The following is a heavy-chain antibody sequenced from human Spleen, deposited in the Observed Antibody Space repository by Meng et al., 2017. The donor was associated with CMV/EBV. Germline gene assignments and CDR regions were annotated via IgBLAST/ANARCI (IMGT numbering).Heavy chain of an antibody. J-gene: IGHJ4*02. CDR3: ARGPRIYYFDY. Sequence: SETLSLTCTVSGGSISSYYWSWIRQPPGKGLEWIGEISHSGSTNYNPSLKSRVTISVDTSKNQFSLKLSSVTAADTAIYFCARGPRIYYFDYWGQGTLVTVSS. CDR2: ISHSGST. V-gene: IGHV4-34*01. CDR1: GGSISSYY.